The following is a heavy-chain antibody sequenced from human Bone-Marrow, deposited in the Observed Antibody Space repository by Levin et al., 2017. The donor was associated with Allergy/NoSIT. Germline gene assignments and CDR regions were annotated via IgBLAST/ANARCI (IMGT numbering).Heavy chain of an antibody. CDR3: ERDKRSGGVTPDWYFDL. D-gene: IGHD2-15*01. V-gene: IGHV3-48*01. CDR2: ISSSGSTK. Sequence: PGGSLRLSCTVSGFTFSIYSINWVRQAPGKGLEWISYISSSGSTKYYADSVKGRFTISTKNSLYLQMNSLRADDTAIYYCERDKRSGGVTPDWYFDLWGRGTLVIVSS. CDR1: GFTFSIYS. J-gene: IGHJ2*01.